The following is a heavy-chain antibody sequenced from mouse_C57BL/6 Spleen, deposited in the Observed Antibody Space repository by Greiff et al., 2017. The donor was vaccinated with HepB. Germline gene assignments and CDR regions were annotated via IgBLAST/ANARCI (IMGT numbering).Heavy chain of an antibody. D-gene: IGHD2-4*01. CDR2: IDPSDSYT. CDR3: ARSGYYDSDY. Sequence: QVQLQQPGAELVKPGASVKLSCKASGYTFTSYWMQWVKRRPGQGLEWIGEIDPSDSYTNYNQKFKGKATLTVDTSSSTAYMQLSSLTSEDSAVYYCARSGYYDSDYWGQGTTLTVSS. V-gene: IGHV1-50*01. J-gene: IGHJ2*01. CDR1: GYTFTSYW.